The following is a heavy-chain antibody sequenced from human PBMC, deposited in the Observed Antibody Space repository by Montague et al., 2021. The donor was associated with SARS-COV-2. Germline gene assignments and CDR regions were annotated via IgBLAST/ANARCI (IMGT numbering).Heavy chain of an antibody. CDR1: GGSSSGHY. Sequence: SETLPLTCAVYGGSSSGHYWNWIRQPPGKGLEWIGEINHSGSTNNNPSLKSRVTMSVDTSKNQFSLKLSSVTAADTAVYYCARGARQGYGFRLGSFDYWGQGTLVTVSS. CDR2: INHSGST. J-gene: IGHJ4*02. D-gene: IGHD3-10*01. CDR3: ARGARQGYGFRLGSFDY. V-gene: IGHV4-34*01.